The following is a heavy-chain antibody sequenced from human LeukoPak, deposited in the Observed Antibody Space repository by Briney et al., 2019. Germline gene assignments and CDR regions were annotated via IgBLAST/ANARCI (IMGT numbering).Heavy chain of an antibody. CDR2: IYYSGST. CDR3: ARGGGSYYPNYYYYYYMDV. Sequence: SETLSLTCTVSGDSIKSSSYYWAWVRQPPGKGLEWIGYIYYSGSTNYNPSLKSRVTISVDTSKNQFSLKLSSVTAADTAVYYCARGGGSYYPNYYYYYYMDVWGKGTTVTVSS. V-gene: IGHV4-61*05. D-gene: IGHD1-26*01. J-gene: IGHJ6*03. CDR1: GDSIKSSSYY.